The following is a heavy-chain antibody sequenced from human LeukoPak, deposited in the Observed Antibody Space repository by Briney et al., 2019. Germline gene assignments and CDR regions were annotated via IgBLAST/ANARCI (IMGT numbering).Heavy chain of an antibody. CDR2: ISGSGGST. D-gene: IGHD2-2*01. CDR3: AKAGYCSSTSCPGGYYYGMDV. Sequence: GGSLRLSSAASGFTFSSYAMSWVRQVPGKGLEWVSAISGSGGSTYYADSVKGRFTISRDNSKNTLYLQMNSLRAEDTAVYYCAKAGYCSSTSCPGGYYYGMDVWGRGTTVTVSS. J-gene: IGHJ6*04. V-gene: IGHV3-23*01. CDR1: GFTFSSYA.